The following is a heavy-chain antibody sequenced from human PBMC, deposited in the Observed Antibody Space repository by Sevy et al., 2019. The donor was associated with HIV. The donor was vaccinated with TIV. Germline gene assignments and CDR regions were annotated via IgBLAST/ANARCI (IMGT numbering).Heavy chain of an antibody. V-gene: IGHV1-69*13. CDR1: GGTFSSYA. J-gene: IGHJ4*02. CDR3: ASSSGVGEWGYYFDY. CDR2: INPLFGTA. D-gene: IGHD2-8*01. Sequence: ASVKVSCKASGGTFSSYALNWVRQAPGQGLEWMGGINPLFGTANYEYRLQGRVTITADESTSTVFLELSSLGSEDTAVYYCASSSGVGEWGYYFDYWGQGTLVTVSS.